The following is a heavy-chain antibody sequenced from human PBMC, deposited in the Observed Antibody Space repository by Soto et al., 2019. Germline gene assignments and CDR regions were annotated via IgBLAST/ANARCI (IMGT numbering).Heavy chain of an antibody. D-gene: IGHD3-16*01. Sequence: GGSLRLSCAASGFTFSSYAMSWVRQAPGKGLEWVSAISGSGGSTYYADSVKGRFTISRDNSKNTLYLQMNSLRAEDTAVYYFAKRQITYYYYGMDVWGQGTTVPVSS. CDR1: GFTFSSYA. CDR3: AKRQITYYYYGMDV. V-gene: IGHV3-23*01. CDR2: ISGSGGST. J-gene: IGHJ6*02.